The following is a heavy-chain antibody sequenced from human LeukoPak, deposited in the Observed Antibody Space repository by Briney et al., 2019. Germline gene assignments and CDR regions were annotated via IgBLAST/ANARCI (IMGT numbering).Heavy chain of an antibody. CDR2: IYPGDSDT. CDR1: GYSFTSYW. V-gene: IGHV5-51*01. D-gene: IGHD2-2*01. Sequence: GESLKISCKGSGYSFTSYWIGWVRQMPGKGLEWMGIIYPGDSDTRYSPSFQGQVTISADKSISTAYLQWSSLKASDTAMYYCARSHDLGYCSSTSCPLSTLTNWFDPWGQGTLVTVSS. J-gene: IGHJ5*02. CDR3: ARSHDLGYCSSTSCPLSTLTNWFDP.